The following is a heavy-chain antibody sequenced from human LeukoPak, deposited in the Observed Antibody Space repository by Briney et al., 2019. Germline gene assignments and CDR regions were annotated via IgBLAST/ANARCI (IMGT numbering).Heavy chain of an antibody. D-gene: IGHD3-9*01. CDR1: GYTFTSYG. V-gene: IGHV1-18*04. CDR2: ISAYNGNT. Sequence: ASVKVSCKASGYTFTSYGISWVRQAPGQGLEWMGWISAYNGNTNYAQKLQGRVTMTTDTSTSTAYMELRSLRSDDTAVYYCAIRKRAILTGYYSWFDPWGQGTLVTVSS. J-gene: IGHJ5*02. CDR3: AIRKRAILTGYYSWFDP.